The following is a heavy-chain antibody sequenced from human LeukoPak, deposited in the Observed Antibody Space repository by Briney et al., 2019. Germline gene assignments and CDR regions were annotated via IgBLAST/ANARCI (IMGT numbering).Heavy chain of an antibody. CDR1: GFTFSSSA. CDR2: ISGSDSST. D-gene: IGHD1/OR15-1a*01. CDR3: AKSGNNRFDY. V-gene: IGHV3-23*01. J-gene: IGHJ4*02. Sequence: PGGSLRLSCAASGFTFSSSAMSWVRHAPGKGLEWVSTISGSDSSTHYADSVKGRFTISRDNSKNTLYLQMNSLRADVTDVYYCAKSGNNRFDYWGQGTLVTVSS.